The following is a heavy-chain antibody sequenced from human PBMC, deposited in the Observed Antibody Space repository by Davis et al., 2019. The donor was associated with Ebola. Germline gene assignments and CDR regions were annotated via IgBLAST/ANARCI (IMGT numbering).Heavy chain of an antibody. CDR3: AHRPPYYDFSYGMDV. D-gene: IGHD3-3*01. J-gene: IGHJ6*02. V-gene: IGHV2-5*08. CDR1: GFSLSTSGMC. CDR2: IDWDDDK. Sequence: SGPTLVKPTQTLTLTCTFSGFSLSTSGMCVSWIRQPPGKALEWLARIDWDDDKRYSPSLKSRLTITKDTSKNQVVLTMTNMDPVDTATYYCAHRPPYYDFSYGMDVWGQGTTVTVSS.